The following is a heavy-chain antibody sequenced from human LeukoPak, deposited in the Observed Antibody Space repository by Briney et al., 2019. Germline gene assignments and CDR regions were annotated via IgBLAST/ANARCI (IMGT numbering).Heavy chain of an antibody. CDR1: GFTFSDYF. CDR3: ASGIDIGAFNI. V-gene: IGHV3-11*06. D-gene: IGHD5-12*01. CDR2: ISISSSYT. Sequence: PGGSLRLSCAASGFTFSDYFMSWIRQAPGKGLEWVSYISISSSYTNYADSVKGRFTISRDNAENSLYLQMNSLRAEDTAVYYCASGIDIGAFNIWGQGTRVTVSS. J-gene: IGHJ3*02.